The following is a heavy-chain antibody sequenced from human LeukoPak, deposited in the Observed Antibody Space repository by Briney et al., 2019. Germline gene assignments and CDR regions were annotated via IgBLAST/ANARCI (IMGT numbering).Heavy chain of an antibody. Sequence: PGGSLRLSCAASGFTFSSYAMSWVRQAPGKGLEWVSAISGSGGSTYYADSVKGRFTISRDNSKNTLYLQMNSLRAEDTAVYYCAKFDGMTTFGGVIVIAAGYFDYWGQGTLVTVSS. CDR1: GFTFSSYA. CDR2: ISGSGGST. J-gene: IGHJ4*02. V-gene: IGHV3-23*01. D-gene: IGHD3-16*02. CDR3: AKFDGMTTFGGVIVIAAGYFDY.